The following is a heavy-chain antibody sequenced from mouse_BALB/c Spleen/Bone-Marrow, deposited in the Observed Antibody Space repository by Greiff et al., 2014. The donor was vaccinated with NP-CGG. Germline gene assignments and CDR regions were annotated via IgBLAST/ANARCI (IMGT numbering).Heavy chain of an antibody. CDR3: TRSRRAMDY. J-gene: IGHJ4*01. CDR1: GYTFTSYY. D-gene: IGHD2-12*01. V-gene: IGHV1S81*02. CDR2: INPSNGGT. Sequence: VKLMESGAELVKPGASVKLSCKASGYTFTSYYIYWVKQRPGQGLEWIGEINPSNGGTNFNEKFKSKATLTVGKSSSTAYMQLSSLTSEDSAVYYCTRSRRAMDYWGQGTSVTVSS.